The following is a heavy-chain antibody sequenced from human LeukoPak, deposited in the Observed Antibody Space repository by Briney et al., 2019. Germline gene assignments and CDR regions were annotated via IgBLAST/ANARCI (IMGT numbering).Heavy chain of an antibody. J-gene: IGHJ5*02. D-gene: IGHD3-10*01. CDR1: GGSINSYY. Sequence: SETLSLTCTVSGGSINSYYWSWIRQPPGKGLECIGYIHYTGSTNYNPPLKSRVTISVDTSKSQFSLKLSSVTAADTAIYYCARGGYYGSGNDFRFDPWGQGTLVTVSS. CDR3: ARGGYYGSGNDFRFDP. V-gene: IGHV4-59*01. CDR2: IHYTGST.